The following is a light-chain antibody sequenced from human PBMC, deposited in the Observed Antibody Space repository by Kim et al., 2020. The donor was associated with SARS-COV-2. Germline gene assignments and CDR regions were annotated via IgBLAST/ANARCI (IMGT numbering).Light chain of an antibody. J-gene: IGLJ3*02. CDR3: CSYAGSSTWV. CDR1: SSDVGSYNL. Sequence: QSALTQPASVSGSPGLSITTSCTGTSSDVGSYNLVSWYQQHPGKAPKLMIYEGSKRPSGVSNRFSGSKSGNTASLTISGLQAEDEADYYCCSYAGSSTWVFGGGTKLTVL. V-gene: IGLV2-23*01. CDR2: EGS.